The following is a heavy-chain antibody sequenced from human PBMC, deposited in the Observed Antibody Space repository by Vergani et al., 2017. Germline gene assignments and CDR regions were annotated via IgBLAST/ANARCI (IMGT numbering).Heavy chain of an antibody. V-gene: IGHV1-46*01. CDR1: GYTFTSYY. J-gene: IGHJ6*03. CDR3: ARRYCSSTSCPRDYYYMDV. Sequence: QVQLVQSGAEVKKPGSSVKVSCKASGYTFTSYYMHWVRQAPGQGLEWMGIINPSGGSTSYAQKFQGRVTMTRDTSISTAYMELSSLRSEDTAVYYCARRYCSSTSCPRDYYYMDVWGKGTTVTVSS. D-gene: IGHD2-2*01. CDR2: INPSGGST.